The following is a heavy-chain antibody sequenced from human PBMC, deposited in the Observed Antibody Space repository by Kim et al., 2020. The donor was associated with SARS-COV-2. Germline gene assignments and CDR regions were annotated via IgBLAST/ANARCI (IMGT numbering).Heavy chain of an antibody. D-gene: IGHD3-3*01. J-gene: IGHJ4*02. CDR3: ARGGGLLRFLNY. CDR1: FGSISSYY. V-gene: IGHV4-59*13. CDR2: IYYSGST. Sequence: SETLSLTCTVSFGSISSYYWSWIRQPPGKGLEWIGYIYYSGSTNYNPSLKSRVTISVDTSKNQFSLKLSSVTAADTAVYYCARGGGLLRFLNYWGQGTLV.